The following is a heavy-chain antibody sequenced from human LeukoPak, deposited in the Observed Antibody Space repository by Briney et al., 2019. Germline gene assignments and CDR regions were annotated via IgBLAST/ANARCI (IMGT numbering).Heavy chain of an antibody. CDR1: GGSLISYY. D-gene: IGHD3-10*01. Sequence: SETLSLTCTVSGGSLISYYLSWIRQPAGKGLEWIGRIYGSGNTNYNPALKSRVTMSVDTSKNQFSLKVRSVTAADTAVHYCARDRGLHGEVLFDPWGQGTLVTVSS. CDR3: ARDRGLHGEVLFDP. CDR2: IYGSGNT. J-gene: IGHJ5*02. V-gene: IGHV4-4*07.